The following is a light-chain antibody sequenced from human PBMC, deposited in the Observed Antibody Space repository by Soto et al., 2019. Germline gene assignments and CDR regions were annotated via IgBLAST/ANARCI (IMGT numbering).Light chain of an antibody. J-gene: IGLJ1*01. CDR2: DVS. CDR3: SSYTTSVTYV. CDR1: SSDVGAYNS. V-gene: IGLV2-14*01. Sequence: QSALTQPASVSGSPGQSITISCPGTSSDVGAYNSVSWYQQHPGKAPKLIIYDVSTRPSGISDRFSGSKSGNTASLTISGLQAEDESDYYCSSYTTSVTYVFGTGTKVTV.